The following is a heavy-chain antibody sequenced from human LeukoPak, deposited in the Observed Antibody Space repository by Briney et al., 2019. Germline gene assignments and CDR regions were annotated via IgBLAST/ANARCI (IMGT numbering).Heavy chain of an antibody. CDR1: GGSFSGYY. CDR2: INHSGST. D-gene: IGHD3-22*01. V-gene: IGHV4-34*01. Sequence: PSETLSLTCAVYGGSFSGYYWSWIRQPPGKGLEWIGEINHSGSTNYNPSLKSRVTISVDTSKNQFSLKLSSVTAADTAVYYRARRLYSYYYDSSGYYSYWGQGTLVTVSS. J-gene: IGHJ4*02. CDR3: ARRLYSYYYDSSGYYSY.